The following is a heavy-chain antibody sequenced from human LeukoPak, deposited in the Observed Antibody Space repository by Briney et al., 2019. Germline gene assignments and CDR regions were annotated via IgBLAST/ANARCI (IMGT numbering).Heavy chain of an antibody. CDR1: GGSISSSSYY. J-gene: IGHJ6*02. CDR3: APEYSSAIGYGMDV. V-gene: IGHV4-39*01. Sequence: PSETLSLTCTVSGGSISSSSYYWGWIRQPPGKGLEWIASIYYTGTTYYNPSLKSRVTISVDTSKNQFSLKLSSVTAADTAVYYCAPEYSSAIGYGMDVWGQGTTVTVSS. D-gene: IGHD6-6*01. CDR2: IYYTGTT.